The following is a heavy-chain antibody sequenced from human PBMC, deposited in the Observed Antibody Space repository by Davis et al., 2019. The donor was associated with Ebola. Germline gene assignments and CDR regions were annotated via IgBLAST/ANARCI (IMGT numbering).Heavy chain of an antibody. J-gene: IGHJ4*02. CDR2: IGTAGDT. CDR3: ARVIFYGSESYLAYFDY. Sequence: GGSLRLSCAASGFTFSSYDMHWVRQATGKGLEWVSAIGTAGDTYYPGSVKGRFTISRENAKNSLYLQMNSLRAGDTAVYYCARVIFYGSESYLAYFDYWGQGTLVTVSS. D-gene: IGHD3-10*01. CDR1: GFTFSSYD. V-gene: IGHV3-13*01.